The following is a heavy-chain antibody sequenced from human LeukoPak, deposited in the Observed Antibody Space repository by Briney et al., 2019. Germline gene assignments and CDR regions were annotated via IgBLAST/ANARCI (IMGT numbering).Heavy chain of an antibody. CDR3: TRDLLYGDYGGYYYYGMDV. D-gene: IGHD4-17*01. CDR1: GFTFGDYA. V-gene: IGHV3-49*04. J-gene: IGHJ6*02. Sequence: PGRSLRLSCTASGFTFGDYAMSWVRQAPGKGLEWVGFIRSKAYGGTTEYAASVKGRFTISRDDSKGIAYLQMNSLKTEDTAVYYCTRDLLYGDYGGYYYYGMDVWGQGTTVTVSS. CDR2: IRSKAYGGTT.